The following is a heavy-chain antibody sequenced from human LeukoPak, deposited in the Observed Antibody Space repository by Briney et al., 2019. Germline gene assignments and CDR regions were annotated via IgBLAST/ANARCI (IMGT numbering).Heavy chain of an antibody. D-gene: IGHD4-17*01. Sequence: SETLSLTCAVYGGSFSGYYWSWIRQPPGTGLEWIGEINHSGSTNYNPSLKSRVTISVDTSKNQFSLKLSSVTAADTAVYYCARGHGDYVGPGMDVWGQGTTVTVSS. V-gene: IGHV4-34*01. J-gene: IGHJ6*02. CDR2: INHSGST. CDR1: GGSFSGYY. CDR3: ARGHGDYVGPGMDV.